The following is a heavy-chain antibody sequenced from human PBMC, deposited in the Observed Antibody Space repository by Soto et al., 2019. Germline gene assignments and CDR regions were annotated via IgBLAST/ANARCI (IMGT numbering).Heavy chain of an antibody. Sequence: EVQLVESGGGLVQPGGSLRLSCAASGFTFSSYAMNWVRQAPGKGLEWVSYISRSSSTTYYADSVKGRFTISRDNAKNSLYLQMSSLRDEDTAVYYCARVAGATLADYWGQGTLVTVSS. D-gene: IGHD1-26*01. CDR2: ISRSSSTT. J-gene: IGHJ4*02. V-gene: IGHV3-48*02. CDR1: GFTFSSYA. CDR3: ARVAGATLADY.